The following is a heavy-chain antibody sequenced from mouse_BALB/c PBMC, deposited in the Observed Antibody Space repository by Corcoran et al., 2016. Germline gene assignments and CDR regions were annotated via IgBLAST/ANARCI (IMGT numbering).Heavy chain of an antibody. V-gene: IGHV9-3-1*01. CDR1: GYTLTNYG. CDR2: INTYTGEP. CDR3: AREPYAMDY. Sequence: QIQLVQSGPELKKPGETVKISCKASGYTLTNYGMNWVKQAPGKGLKWMGWINTYTGEPTYYDDFKGRFAFSLETSASTAYLQINNLKNEDTATYFCAREPYAMDYWGQGTSVTVSS. D-gene: IGHD6-1*01. J-gene: IGHJ4*01.